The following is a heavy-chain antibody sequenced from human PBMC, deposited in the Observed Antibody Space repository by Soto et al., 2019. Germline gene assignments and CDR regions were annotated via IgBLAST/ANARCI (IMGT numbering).Heavy chain of an antibody. CDR3: ARGVITMVRGVIRGMDV. J-gene: IGHJ6*02. V-gene: IGHV4-59*01. D-gene: IGHD3-10*01. Sequence: SETLSLTCTVSGGSISSYYWSWIRQPPGKGLEWIGYIYYSGSTNYNPSLKSRVTISVDTSKNQFSLKLSSVTAADTAVYYCARGVITMVRGVIRGMDVWGQGTTVT. CDR2: IYYSGST. CDR1: GGSISSYY.